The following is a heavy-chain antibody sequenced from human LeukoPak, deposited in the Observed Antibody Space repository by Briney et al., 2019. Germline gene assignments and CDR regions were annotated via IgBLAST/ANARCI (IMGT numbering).Heavy chain of an antibody. CDR2: FDPEDGET. CDR1: GYTLTELS. D-gene: IGHD3-10*01. CDR3: ATGVGWGRHNWFDP. J-gene: IGHJ5*02. V-gene: IGHV1-24*01. Sequence: ASVKVSCKVSGYTLTELSMHWVRQAPGKGLEWMGGFDPEDGETIYAQKFQGRVTMTEDTSTDTAYMELSSLRSEDTAVYYCATGVGWGRHNWFDPWGQGTLVTVSS.